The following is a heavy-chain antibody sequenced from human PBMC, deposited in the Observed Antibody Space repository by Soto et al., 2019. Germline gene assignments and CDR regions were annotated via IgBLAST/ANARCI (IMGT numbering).Heavy chain of an antibody. CDR1: GASIDSYY. J-gene: IGHJ6*02. V-gene: IGHV4-59*13. Sequence: SETLSLTCTVSGASIDSYYWNWIRQPPGKGLEWIGYIYYSGSTTYNPSLKTRVTISVDRSKNQFSPKLTSVTAADTAVYYCARDRTHFDSSAYYSGLDVWGQGTTVTVSS. CDR3: ARDRTHFDSSAYYSGLDV. D-gene: IGHD3-22*01. CDR2: IYYSGST.